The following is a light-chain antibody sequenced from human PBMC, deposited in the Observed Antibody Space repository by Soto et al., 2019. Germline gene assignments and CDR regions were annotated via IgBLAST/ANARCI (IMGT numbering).Light chain of an antibody. CDR3: QQYGSSPYWT. Sequence: EIVLTQSPGTLSLSPGERATLSCRASQSVSSSYLAWYQQKPGQAPRLLIYGASSRATGIPYRFSGSGSGTDFTLTISRLEPEDFAVYYCQQYGSSPYWTFGQGTKVDIK. CDR2: GAS. CDR1: QSVSSSY. J-gene: IGKJ1*01. V-gene: IGKV3-20*01.